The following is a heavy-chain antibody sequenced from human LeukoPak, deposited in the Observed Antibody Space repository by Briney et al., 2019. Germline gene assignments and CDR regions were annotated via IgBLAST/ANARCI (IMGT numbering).Heavy chain of an antibody. CDR1: GGTFSSYA. V-gene: IGHV1-69*13. D-gene: IGHD1-1*01. CDR3: ARVATGTPPFYYYYYGMDV. CDR2: IIPIFGTA. J-gene: IGHJ6*02. Sequence: ASVKVSCKASGGTFSSYAISWVRQAPGQGLEWMGGIIPIFGTANYAQKFQGRVTITADESTSTAYMELSSLRSEDTAVYYCARVATGTPPFYYYYYGMDVWGQGTTVTVSS.